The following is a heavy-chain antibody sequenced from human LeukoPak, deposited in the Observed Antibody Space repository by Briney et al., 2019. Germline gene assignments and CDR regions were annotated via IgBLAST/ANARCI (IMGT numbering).Heavy chain of an antibody. J-gene: IGHJ4*02. CDR2: IKQAGSEK. V-gene: IGHV3-7*03. CDR3: ARAPYCIGGSCRFDY. D-gene: IGHD2-15*01. CDR1: GFTFSSFW. Sequence: GWSLRLSCAASGFTFSSFWMSGVRQAPGKGLEWVANIKQAGSEKYYVDSVKGRFTISRDNAKNSLYLQMNSLRAEDTAVYYCARAPYCIGGSCRFDYWGQGTLVTVSS.